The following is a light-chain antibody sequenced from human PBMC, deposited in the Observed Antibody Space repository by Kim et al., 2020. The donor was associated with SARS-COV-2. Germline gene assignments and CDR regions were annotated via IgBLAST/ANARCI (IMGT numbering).Light chain of an antibody. CDR3: LQDYNYPLT. CDR2: AGS. J-gene: IGKJ4*01. CDR1: QGIRND. Sequence: ASVGDRVTITCRARQGIRNDLGWYQQIPGKAPKLLISAGSTLESGVPSRFSGSGSATDFALTISSLQPEDFATYYCLQDYNYPLTFGGGTKVDIK. V-gene: IGKV1-6*01.